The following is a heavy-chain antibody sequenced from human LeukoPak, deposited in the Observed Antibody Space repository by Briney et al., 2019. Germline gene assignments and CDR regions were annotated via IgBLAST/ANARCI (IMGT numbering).Heavy chain of an antibody. CDR3: ARNRYSSSWYPFDY. Sequence: TLSLTCTVSGGSISSGDYYWNWIRQHPGKGLEWIGYIYCSGTTYYNPSLKSRVTISVDTSKNQFSLKLSSVTAADTAVYYCARNRYSSSWYPFDYWGQGTLVTVSS. V-gene: IGHV4-31*03. CDR2: IYCSGTT. J-gene: IGHJ4*02. D-gene: IGHD6-13*01. CDR1: GGSISSGDYY.